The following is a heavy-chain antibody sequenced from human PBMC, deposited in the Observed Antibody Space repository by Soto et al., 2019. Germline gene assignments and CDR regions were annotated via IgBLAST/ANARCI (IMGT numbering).Heavy chain of an antibody. Sequence: PGGSLTLSCAVSGFSFSSYWMSWVRQAPGKGLEWVANIKQDGSEKYYVDSMKGRFTIYKYNAKNSLYLQMNSLRAEDTAVYYCSTGYGYSSNWGQGTLVTVSS. V-gene: IGHV3-7*03. CDR3: STGYGYSSN. CDR2: IKQDGSEK. D-gene: IGHD6-13*01. CDR1: GFSFSSYW. J-gene: IGHJ4*02.